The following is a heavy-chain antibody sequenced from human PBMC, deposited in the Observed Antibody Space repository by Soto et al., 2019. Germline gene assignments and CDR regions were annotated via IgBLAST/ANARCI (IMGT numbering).Heavy chain of an antibody. D-gene: IGHD6-19*01. Sequence: QVPLVQSGAEVKKPGASVKVSCKASGYTFTSYDINWVRQATGQGLEWMGWMNPNSGNTGYAQKFQGRVTMTRNTSISTAYMELSSLRSEDTAVYYCARAVAGSLGYYYYGMDVWGQGTTVTVSS. CDR2: MNPNSGNT. CDR3: ARAVAGSLGYYYYGMDV. V-gene: IGHV1-8*01. CDR1: GYTFTSYD. J-gene: IGHJ6*02.